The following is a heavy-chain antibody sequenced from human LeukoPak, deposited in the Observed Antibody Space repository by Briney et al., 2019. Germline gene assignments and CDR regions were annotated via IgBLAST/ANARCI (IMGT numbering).Heavy chain of an antibody. CDR2: IYYSGST. V-gene: IGHV4-39*07. Sequence: SETLSLTCTVSGGSISSSSYYWGWIRQPPGRVLEWIGSIYYSGSTYYNPSLKSRVTISVDTSKNQFSLKLSSVTAADTAVYYCARGGDYNINWFDPWGQGTLVTVSS. J-gene: IGHJ5*02. D-gene: IGHD4-17*01. CDR3: ARGGDYNINWFDP. CDR1: GGSISSSSYY.